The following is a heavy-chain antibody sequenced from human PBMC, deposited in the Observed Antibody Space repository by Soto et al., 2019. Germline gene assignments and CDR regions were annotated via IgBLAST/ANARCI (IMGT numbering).Heavy chain of an antibody. D-gene: IGHD4-17*01. CDR3: ARGSPPMTTVTTSDY. CDR2: IYYSGST. J-gene: IGHJ4*02. CDR1: GGSISSGGYY. Sequence: QVQLQESGPGLVKPSQTLSLTCTVSGGSISSGGYYWSWIRQHPGKGLEWIGYIYYSGSTYYNPSLKSRVTISVDTSKNQFSLKLSSVTAADTAVYYCARGSPPMTTVTTSDYWGQGTLVTVSS. V-gene: IGHV4-31*03.